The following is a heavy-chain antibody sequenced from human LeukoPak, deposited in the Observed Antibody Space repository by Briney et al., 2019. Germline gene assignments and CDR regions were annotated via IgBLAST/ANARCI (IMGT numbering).Heavy chain of an antibody. J-gene: IGHJ4*02. CDR3: ARGGHTLWFGESPGSFDY. CDR1: GFTVSSNY. Sequence: GGSLRLSCAASGFTVSSNYMSWVRQAPGKGLEWVSVIYSGGSTYYADSVKGRFTISRDNSKNTLYLQMNSLRAEDTAVYYCARGGHTLWFGESPGSFDYWGQGTLVTVSS. CDR2: IYSGGST. V-gene: IGHV3-66*01. D-gene: IGHD3-10*01.